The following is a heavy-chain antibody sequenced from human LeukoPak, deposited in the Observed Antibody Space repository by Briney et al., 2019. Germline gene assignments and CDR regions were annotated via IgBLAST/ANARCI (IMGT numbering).Heavy chain of an antibody. CDR2: VYYSGST. V-gene: IGHV4-39*07. CDR1: GGSISSSYYY. D-gene: IGHD2/OR15-2a*01. CDR3: ARDYCSSTTCRSYYMDV. Sequence: SETLSLTCTASGGSISSSYYYWAWIRQPPGKGLEWIGSVYYSGSTYYNPSLKSRVTISVDTSKNQFSLKLSSVTAADTAMYYCARDYCSSTTCRSYYMDVWGKGTTVTVSS. J-gene: IGHJ6*03.